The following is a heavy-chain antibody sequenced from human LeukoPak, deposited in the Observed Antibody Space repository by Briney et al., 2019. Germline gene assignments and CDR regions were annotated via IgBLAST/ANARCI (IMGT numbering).Heavy chain of an antibody. Sequence: GGSLRLSCAASGFTFSSYWMSWVRQAPGKGLEWVANTKQDGSEKYYVDSVKGRFTISRDNAKNSLYLQMNSLRAEDTAVYYCARQGIYVSQLGPALAAAPEYNWFDPWGQGTLVTVSS. CDR1: GFTFSSYW. CDR3: ARQGIYVSQLGPALAAAPEYNWFDP. V-gene: IGHV3-7*01. D-gene: IGHD6-13*01. CDR2: TKQDGSEK. J-gene: IGHJ5*02.